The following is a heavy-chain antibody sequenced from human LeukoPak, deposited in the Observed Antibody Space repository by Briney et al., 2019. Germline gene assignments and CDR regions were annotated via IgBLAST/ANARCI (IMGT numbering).Heavy chain of an antibody. CDR1: GYTFTSYY. J-gene: IGHJ4*02. Sequence: ASVKVSYKASGYTFTSYYMHWVRQAPGQGSEWMGIINPSGGSTSYAQKFQGRVTMTRDTSTSTVYMELSSLRSEDTAVYYCARGYYDSSGYYSFDYWGQGTLVTVSS. D-gene: IGHD3-22*01. CDR2: INPSGGST. V-gene: IGHV1-46*01. CDR3: ARGYYDSSGYYSFDY.